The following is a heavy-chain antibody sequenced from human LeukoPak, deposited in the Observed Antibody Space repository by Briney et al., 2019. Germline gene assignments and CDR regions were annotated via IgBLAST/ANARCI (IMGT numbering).Heavy chain of an antibody. CDR2: IYHSGST. CDR1: GGSISSGGYY. D-gene: IGHD6-6*01. J-gene: IGHJ1*01. Sequence: PSETLSLTCTVSGGSISSGGYYWSWIRQPPGKGLEWIGYIYHSGSTYYNPSLKSRVTISLDRPMTQFSLNLSSVTAADTAAYYCARGGGQLGVAEYFQHWGQGTLVTVSS. V-gene: IGHV4-30-2*01. CDR3: ARGGGQLGVAEYFQH.